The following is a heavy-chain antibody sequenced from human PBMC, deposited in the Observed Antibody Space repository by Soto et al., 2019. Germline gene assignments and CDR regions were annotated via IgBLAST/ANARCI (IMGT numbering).Heavy chain of an antibody. CDR2: IYYSGNT. V-gene: IGHV4-59*01. CDR3: ARDGSGSHFNWFDP. Sequence: SETLSLTCTVSGGSISSYYWSWIRQPPGKGLEWIGHIYYSGNTNYNPSLKSRVTISVDTSKNQLSLKLSSVTAADTAVYYCARDGSGSHFNWFDPWGQGTLVTVSS. J-gene: IGHJ5*02. D-gene: IGHD3-10*01. CDR1: GGSISSYY.